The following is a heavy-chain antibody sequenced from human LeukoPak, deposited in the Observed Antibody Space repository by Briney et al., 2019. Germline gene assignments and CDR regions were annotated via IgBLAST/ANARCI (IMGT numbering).Heavy chain of an antibody. D-gene: IGHD2-2*01. Sequence: ASVKVSCKASGGTFISYAISWVRQAPGQGLEWIGGIIPIFGTANYAQKFQGRVTITADESTSTAYMELSSLRSEDTAVSYCARNSAFPAGKVQAVWFNPRGQGTLVTVSS. CDR1: GGTFISYA. J-gene: IGHJ5*02. CDR3: ARNSAFPAGKVQAVWFNP. CDR2: IIPIFGTA. V-gene: IGHV1-69*13.